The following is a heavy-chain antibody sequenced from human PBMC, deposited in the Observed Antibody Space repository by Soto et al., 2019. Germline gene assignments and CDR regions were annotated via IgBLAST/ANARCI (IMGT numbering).Heavy chain of an antibody. J-gene: IGHJ3*02. D-gene: IGHD4-17*01. CDR1: GGSISSGDYY. Sequence: QVQLQESGPGLVKPSQTLSLTCTVSGGSISSGDYYWSWIRQPPGKGLEWIGYIYYSGSTYYNPSLMSRVTISVDTSKNQFSLKLSSVTAAGTAVDYCARFWVLGDYSTPKDAFDIWGQGTMVTVSS. CDR2: IYYSGST. CDR3: ARFWVLGDYSTPKDAFDI. V-gene: IGHV4-30-4*01.